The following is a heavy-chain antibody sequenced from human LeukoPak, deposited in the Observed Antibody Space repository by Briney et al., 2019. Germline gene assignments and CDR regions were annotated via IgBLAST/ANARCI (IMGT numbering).Heavy chain of an antibody. J-gene: IGHJ4*02. Sequence: GGSLRLSCAASGFTFSSYGMHWVRQAPGKGLEGVAIISYDGSNKYYPDSVKGRFTTSRDNSRNTLNLQMNSLRAEDTALYYCARDGGGSYYFDYWGQGTLVTVSS. CDR2: ISYDGSNK. CDR1: GFTFSSYG. CDR3: ARDGGGSYYFDY. D-gene: IGHD1-26*01. V-gene: IGHV3-30*03.